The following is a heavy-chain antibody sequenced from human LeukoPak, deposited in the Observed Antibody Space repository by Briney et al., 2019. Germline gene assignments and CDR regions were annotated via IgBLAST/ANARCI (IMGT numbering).Heavy chain of an antibody. CDR2: ISYDGIDK. D-gene: IGHD3-10*01. CDR1: GFTFRNYG. V-gene: IGHV3-30*03. J-gene: IGHJ4*02. CDR3: ARANYGSGSYPLEY. Sequence: PGGSLRLSCAASGFTFRNYGMHWVRQAPGKGLEWVAVISYDGIDKYYADSVKGRFTISRDNSKNTLYLQMNSLRAEDTAVYYCARANYGSGSYPLEYWGQGTLVTVSS.